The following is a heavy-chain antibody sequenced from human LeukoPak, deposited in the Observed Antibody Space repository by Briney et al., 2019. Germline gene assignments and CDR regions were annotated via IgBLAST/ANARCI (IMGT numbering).Heavy chain of an antibody. CDR3: ARDRPDSSGYYYGGY. CDR1: GGTFSSYA. Sequence: SVKVSCKASGGTFSSYAISWVRQAPGQGLEWMGGIIPIFGTANYAQKFQGRVTVTADESTSTAYMELSSLRSEDTAVYYCARDRPDSSGYYYGGYWGQGTLVTVSS. CDR2: IIPIFGTA. D-gene: IGHD3-22*01. J-gene: IGHJ4*02. V-gene: IGHV1-69*13.